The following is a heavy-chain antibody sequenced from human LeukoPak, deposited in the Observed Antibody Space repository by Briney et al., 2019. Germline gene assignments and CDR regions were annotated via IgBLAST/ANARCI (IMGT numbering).Heavy chain of an antibody. CDR1: GGSISSYY. V-gene: IGHV4-59*01. D-gene: IGHD6-19*01. Sequence: SETLSLTCTVSGGSISSYYWSWIRQPPGKGLELIGCIYDSGSTNYNPSLRSRVTMSVDTSKNQFSLKLSSVTAADTAIYYCARGGQSAWYEGASWGQGTLVTVSS. CDR2: IYDSGST. CDR3: ARGGQSAWYEGAS. J-gene: IGHJ4*02.